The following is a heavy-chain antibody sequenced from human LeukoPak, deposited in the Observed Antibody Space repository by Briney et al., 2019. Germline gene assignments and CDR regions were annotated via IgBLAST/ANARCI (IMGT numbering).Heavy chain of an antibody. Sequence: SETLSLTCAVYGGSFSGYYWSWIRQPPGKGLEWIGDICYSGSTSYNSSLRSRVTISVDTSKDQFSLKLSSVTAADTAVYYCARRDGYSYYWGQGTLVTVSS. CDR3: ARRDGYSYY. CDR2: ICYSGST. J-gene: IGHJ4*02. CDR1: GGSFSGYY. D-gene: IGHD5-24*01. V-gene: IGHV4-59*01.